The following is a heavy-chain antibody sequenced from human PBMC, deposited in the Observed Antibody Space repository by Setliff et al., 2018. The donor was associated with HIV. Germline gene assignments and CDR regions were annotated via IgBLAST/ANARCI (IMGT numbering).Heavy chain of an antibody. CDR3: ARGGYSYGFGRHRAYFQY. CDR2: INHSGGT. V-gene: IGHV4-34*01. Sequence: SETLSLTCAVYGGSFSAYYWSWIRQTPGKWLEWIGEINHSGGTNYNPSLKSRVTMSADTSKNQFYLKLISVTAADTAVFYCARGGYSYGFGRHRAYFQYWGQGTQVTVSS. CDR1: GGSFSAYY. D-gene: IGHD5-18*01. J-gene: IGHJ1*01.